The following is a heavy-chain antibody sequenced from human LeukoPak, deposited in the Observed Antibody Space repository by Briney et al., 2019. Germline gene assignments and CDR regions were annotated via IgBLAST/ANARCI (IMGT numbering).Heavy chain of an antibody. CDR2: ISSSGSDI. J-gene: IGHJ4*02. Sequence: GGSLRLSCTASGFTFTTYSMDWVRQAPGKGLEWVSYISSSGSDIYYADSVKGRFTISRDNAKNSLYLHMNSLRAEDTAVYYCARDYGGSSPFDYWGQGTLVTVSS. D-gene: IGHD4-23*01. V-gene: IGHV3-21*05. CDR1: GFTFTTYS. CDR3: ARDYGGSSPFDY.